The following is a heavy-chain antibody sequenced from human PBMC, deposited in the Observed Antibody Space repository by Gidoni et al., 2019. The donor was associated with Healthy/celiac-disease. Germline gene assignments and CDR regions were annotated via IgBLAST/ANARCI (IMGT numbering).Heavy chain of an antibody. Sequence: QVQLVESGGGVVQPGRSLRLSCAASGFPFSSYAMHWVRQAPGKGLEWVAVISYDGSNKYYADSVKGRFTISRDNSKNTLYLQMNSLRAEDTAVYYCARESTDYGNYEGSWFDPWGQGTLVTVSS. D-gene: IGHD4-17*01. J-gene: IGHJ5*02. CDR2: ISYDGSNK. CDR1: GFPFSSYA. CDR3: ARESTDYGNYEGSWFDP. V-gene: IGHV3-30*04.